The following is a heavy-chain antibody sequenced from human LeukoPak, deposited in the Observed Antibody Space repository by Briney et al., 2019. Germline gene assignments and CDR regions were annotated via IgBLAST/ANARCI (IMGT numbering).Heavy chain of an antibody. CDR1: GFTFSTCS. CDR2: ISTSYSTI. Sequence: GVSLRLSCAASGFTFSTCSMHWVRQAPGKGLEWVSFISTSYSTIYADSVKGRFTISRDNAKNSVYLQMNSLRAEDTAVYYCARSHYYLDSWGQGTLVTVSS. CDR3: ARSHYYLDS. V-gene: IGHV3-48*01. J-gene: IGHJ4*02.